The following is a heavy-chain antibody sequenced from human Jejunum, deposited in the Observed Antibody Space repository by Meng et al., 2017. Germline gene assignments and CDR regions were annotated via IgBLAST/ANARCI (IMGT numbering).Heavy chain of an antibody. D-gene: IGHD3-22*01. CDR1: GFSLRTSGVG. Sequence: QITLKESGPTLVKPTQTLTLTCTFSGFSLRTSGVGVGWIRQPPGKALEWLAIIYWDDDKRYSPSLKSRLTITKDTSQNQVVLTMTNMDPVDTATYYCARLPDYYDTSGYYGWGQGTLVTVSS. J-gene: IGHJ4*02. V-gene: IGHV2-5*02. CDR2: IYWDDDK. CDR3: ARLPDYYDTSGYYG.